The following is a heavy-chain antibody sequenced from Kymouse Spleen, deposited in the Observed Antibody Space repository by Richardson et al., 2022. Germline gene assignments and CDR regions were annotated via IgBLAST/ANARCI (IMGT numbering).Heavy chain of an antibody. CDR3: ARITMVRGVIMGDGMDV. V-gene: IGHV3-53*01. Sequence: EVQLVESGGGLIQPGGSLRLSCAASGFTVSSNYMSWVRQAPGKGLEWVSVIYSGGSTYYADSVKGRFTISRDNSKNTLYLQMNSLRAEDTAVYYCARITMVRGVIMGDGMDVWGQGTTVTVSS. J-gene: IGHJ6*02. D-gene: IGHD3-10*01. CDR1: GFTVSSNY. CDR2: IYSGGST.